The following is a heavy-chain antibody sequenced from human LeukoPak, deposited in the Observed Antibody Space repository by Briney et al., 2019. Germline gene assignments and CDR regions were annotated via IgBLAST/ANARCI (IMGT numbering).Heavy chain of an antibody. J-gene: IGHJ3*02. Sequence: SVKVSCKASGGTFSSYAISWVRQAPGQGLEWMGGIIPICGTANYAQKFQGRVTITADESTSTAYMELSSLRSEDTAVYYCARGKNDFWSGYYYDAFDIWGQGTMVTVSS. V-gene: IGHV1-69*13. CDR3: ARGKNDFWSGYYYDAFDI. CDR2: IIPICGTA. CDR1: GGTFSSYA. D-gene: IGHD3-3*01.